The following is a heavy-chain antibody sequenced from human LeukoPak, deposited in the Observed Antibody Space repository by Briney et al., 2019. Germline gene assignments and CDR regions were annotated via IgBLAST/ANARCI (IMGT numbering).Heavy chain of an antibody. J-gene: IGHJ5*02. V-gene: IGHV4-34*01. D-gene: IGHD1-20*01. CDR2: IKHSGSA. CDR3: ARERASNNFNNWLDP. CDR1: GGSFSDY. Sequence: SETLSLTCAVYGGSFSDYWSWIRPPPGKGLEWIGGIKHSGSANYNPALKSRVTISVDKSVRQFFLKISPVIVADTAIYYCARERASNNFNNWLDPWGPGTLVTVSS.